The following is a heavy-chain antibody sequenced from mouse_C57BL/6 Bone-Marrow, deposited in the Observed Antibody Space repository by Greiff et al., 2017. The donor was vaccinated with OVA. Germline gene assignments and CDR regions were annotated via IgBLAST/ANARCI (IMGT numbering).Heavy chain of an antibody. CDR3: GGYYGYFDV. CDR2: INPSTGGT. J-gene: IGHJ1*03. D-gene: IGHD2-2*01. CDR1: GYSFTGYY. V-gene: IGHV1-42*01. Sequence: VQLKESGPELVKPGASVKISCKASGYSFTGYYMNWVKQSPEKSLEWIGEINPSTGGTTYNQKFKAKATLTVDKSSSTAYMQLKSLTSEDSAVYYCGGYYGYFDVWGTGTTVTVSS.